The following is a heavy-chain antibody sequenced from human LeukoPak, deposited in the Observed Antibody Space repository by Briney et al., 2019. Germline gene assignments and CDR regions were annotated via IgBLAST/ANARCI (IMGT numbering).Heavy chain of an antibody. V-gene: IGHV1-69*13. CDR3: AREGRQWFGESSRGSYYFDY. CDR1: GGTFSSYA. J-gene: IGHJ4*02. D-gene: IGHD3-10*01. CDR2: IIPIFGTA. Sequence: GASVKVSCKASGGTFSSYAISWVRQAPGQGLEWMGGIIPIFGTANYAQKFQGRVTITADESTSTAYMELSSLRSEDTAVYYCAREGRQWFGESSRGSYYFDYWGQGTLVTVSS.